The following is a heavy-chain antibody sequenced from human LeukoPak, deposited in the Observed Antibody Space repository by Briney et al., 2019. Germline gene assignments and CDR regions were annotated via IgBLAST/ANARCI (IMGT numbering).Heavy chain of an antibody. D-gene: IGHD2-21*02. CDR1: GFTFSSSW. J-gene: IGHJ4*02. CDR3: ARYGLTAALDF. CDR2: IKPDGSEK. V-gene: IGHV3-7*01. Sequence: GGSLRLSCAASGFTFSSSWMSWVRQAPGKGLEWVANIKPDGSEKFHVDSVKGRFTISRDNSKSSLSLQMNSLRGEDTAVYYCARYGLTAALDFWGQGTLVTVSS.